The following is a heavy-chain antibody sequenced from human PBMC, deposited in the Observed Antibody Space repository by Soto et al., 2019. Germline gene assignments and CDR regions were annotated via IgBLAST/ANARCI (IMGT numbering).Heavy chain of an antibody. CDR3: ARDVAYNRQDY. V-gene: IGHV3-23*01. CDR1: GFTFSDYA. J-gene: IGHJ4*02. D-gene: IGHD1-20*01. CDR2: VDGRGDST. Sequence: PGGSLRLSCAVSGFTFSDYAMSLVRQAPGKGLEWVSSVDGRGDSTHYLDSVKGRFTISRDNAKNSLFLQMNSLRADDTAVYYCARDVAYNRQDYWGLGTLVTVSS.